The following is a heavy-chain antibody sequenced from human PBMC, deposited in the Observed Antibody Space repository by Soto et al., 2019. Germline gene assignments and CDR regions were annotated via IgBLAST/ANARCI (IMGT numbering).Heavy chain of an antibody. Sequence: ASVKVSCKASGYTFTSYGISWVRRAPGQGLEWMGWISAYNGNTNYAQKLQGRVTMTTDTSTSTAYMELRSLRSDDTAVYYCARVVAAAGEGWFDPWGQGTLVTVSS. J-gene: IGHJ5*02. V-gene: IGHV1-18*01. CDR1: GYTFTSYG. CDR3: ARVVAAAGEGWFDP. CDR2: ISAYNGNT. D-gene: IGHD6-13*01.